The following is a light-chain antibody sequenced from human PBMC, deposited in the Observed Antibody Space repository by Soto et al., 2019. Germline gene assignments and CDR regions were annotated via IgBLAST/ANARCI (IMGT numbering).Light chain of an antibody. CDR3: TSYTSSSAHVV. CDR2: DVS. Sequence: QSVLTQPASVSGSPGQSITISCTGTGSDLGGYNYVSWCLHHPGKAPKLMIYDVSDRPSGVSNRFSGSKSDNTASLTISGLQAEDEADYYYTSYTSSSAHVVFGGGTKLTVL. V-gene: IGLV2-14*03. CDR1: GSDLGGYNY. J-gene: IGLJ2*01.